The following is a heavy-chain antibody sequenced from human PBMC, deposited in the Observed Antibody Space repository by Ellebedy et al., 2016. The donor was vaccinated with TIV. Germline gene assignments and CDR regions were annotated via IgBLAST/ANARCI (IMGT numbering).Heavy chain of an antibody. D-gene: IGHD3-3*01. CDR1: GVSISSYY. Sequence: SETLSLXXTVSGVSISSYYWSWIRQPPGKGLEWIGYIYYSGSTNYNPSLKSRVTISVDTSKNQFSLKLSSVTAADTAVYYCASRAIFGMGIDAFDIWGQGTMVTVSS. CDR3: ASRAIFGMGIDAFDI. J-gene: IGHJ3*02. CDR2: IYYSGST. V-gene: IGHV4-59*01.